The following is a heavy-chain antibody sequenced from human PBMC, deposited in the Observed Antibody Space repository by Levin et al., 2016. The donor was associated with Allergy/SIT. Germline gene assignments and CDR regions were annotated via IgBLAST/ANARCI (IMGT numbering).Heavy chain of an antibody. D-gene: IGHD3-10*01. CDR2: IIPIFGTA. V-gene: IGHV1-69*01. CDR3: ARVRGSGSYYSDYYYGMDV. J-gene: IGHJ6*02. Sequence: VRQAPGQGLEWMGGIIPIFGTANYAQKFQGRVTITADESTSTAYMELSSLRSEDTAVYYCARVRGSGSYYSDYYYGMDVWGQGTTVTVSS.